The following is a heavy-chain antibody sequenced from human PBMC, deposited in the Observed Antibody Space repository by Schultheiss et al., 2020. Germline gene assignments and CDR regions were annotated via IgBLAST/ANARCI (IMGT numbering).Heavy chain of an antibody. J-gene: IGHJ6*02. CDR2: ISYDGSNK. V-gene: IGHV3-30*18. D-gene: IGHD5-12*01. CDR3: AKDVWGYSGYDSYGMDV. Sequence: GGSLRLSCAASGFTFSSYGMHWVRQAPGKGLEWVAVISYDGSNKYYADSVKGRFTISRDNSKNTLYLQMNSLRAEDTAVYYCAKDVWGYSGYDSYGMDVWGQGTTVTVSS. CDR1: GFTFSSYG.